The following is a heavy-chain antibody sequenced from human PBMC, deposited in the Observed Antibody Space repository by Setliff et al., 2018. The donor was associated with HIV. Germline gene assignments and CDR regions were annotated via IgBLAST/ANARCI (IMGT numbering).Heavy chain of an antibody. Sequence: GGSLRLSCAASGFNVGNTYMTRVRQAPGRGLQCVSVIYTGGTTNYAESVRGRFTISRDTSENMLYLQMNSLRVDDTAIYYCARGLSAAGTPCLDFWGPGTLVTVSS. D-gene: IGHD6-13*01. J-gene: IGHJ4*02. V-gene: IGHV3-66*01. CDR1: GFNVGNTY. CDR3: ARGLSAAGTPCLDF. CDR2: IYTGGTT.